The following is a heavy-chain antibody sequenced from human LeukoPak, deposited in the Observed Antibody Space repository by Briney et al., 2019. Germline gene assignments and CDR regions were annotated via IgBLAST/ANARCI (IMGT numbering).Heavy chain of an antibody. V-gene: IGHV4-59*01. J-gene: IGHJ4*02. CDR2: IYYSGST. Sequence: ASETLSLTCTVSGDSISSYYWSWIRQCPAKGLEWIGYIYYSGSTNYNPSLKSRVTISVDTSKNQFSLKLSSVTAADTAVYYCARETCSGGSCFQFDFWGQGTLVTVSS. CDR1: GDSISSYY. D-gene: IGHD2-15*01. CDR3: ARETCSGGSCFQFDF.